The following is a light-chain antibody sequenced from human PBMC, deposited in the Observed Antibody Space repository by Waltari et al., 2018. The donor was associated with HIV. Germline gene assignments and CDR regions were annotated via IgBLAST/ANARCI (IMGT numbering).Light chain of an antibody. Sequence: SYELTQPLSVSVSPGQTASITCSGDKLGDKFACWYQQKPGQSPVLVMYQDTERPSGIPERFSGSNSGNTATLTISGTQAMDEADYYCQAWDSSTVVFGGGTKLTVL. CDR2: QDT. V-gene: IGLV3-1*01. J-gene: IGLJ2*01. CDR1: KLGDKF. CDR3: QAWDSSTVV.